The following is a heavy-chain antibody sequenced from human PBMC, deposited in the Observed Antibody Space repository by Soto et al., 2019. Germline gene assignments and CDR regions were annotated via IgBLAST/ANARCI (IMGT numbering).Heavy chain of an antibody. Sequence: PGGSLRLSCAASGFTFSSYEMNWVRQAPGKGLEWVSYISSSGSTIYYADSVKGRFTISRDNAKNSLYLQMNSLRADDTAVYYCARTGTTGSSSWYGDYWGQGTLVTVSS. CDR2: ISSSGSTI. CDR3: ARTGTTGSSSWYGDY. D-gene: IGHD6-13*01. V-gene: IGHV3-48*03. J-gene: IGHJ4*02. CDR1: GFTFSSYE.